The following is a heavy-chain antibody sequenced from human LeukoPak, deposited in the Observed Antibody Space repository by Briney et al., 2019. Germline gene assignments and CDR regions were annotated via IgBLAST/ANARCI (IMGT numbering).Heavy chain of an antibody. J-gene: IGHJ4*02. CDR2: ISGSGGST. D-gene: IGHD6-13*01. CDR1: GFTFSSYG. V-gene: IGHV3-23*01. Sequence: GGSLRLSCAASGFTFSSYGMSWVRQAPGKGLEWVSAISGSGGSTYYADSVKGRFTISRDNSKNTLYLQMNSLRAEDTAVYYCGKVAPSGSYSSSWYFFDYWGQGTLVTVSS. CDR3: GKVAPSGSYSSSWYFFDY.